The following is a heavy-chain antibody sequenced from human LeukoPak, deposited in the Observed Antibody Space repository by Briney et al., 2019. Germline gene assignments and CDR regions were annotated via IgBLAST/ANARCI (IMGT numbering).Heavy chain of an antibody. Sequence: ASVKVSCKVSGYTLTELSMHWVRQAPGKGLEWMGGFDPEDGETIYAQKFQGRVTMTEDTSTDTAYMELSSLRSEDTAVYYCATLLSTSSLENWYFDLWGRGTLVTVSS. D-gene: IGHD2-2*01. CDR3: ATLLSTSSLENWYFDL. J-gene: IGHJ2*01. V-gene: IGHV1-24*01. CDR2: FDPEDGET. CDR1: GYTLTELS.